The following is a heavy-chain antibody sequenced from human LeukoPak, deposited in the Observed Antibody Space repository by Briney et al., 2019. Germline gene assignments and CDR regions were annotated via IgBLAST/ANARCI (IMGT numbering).Heavy chain of an antibody. CDR3: ARDIDWGAFDA. D-gene: IGHD3-9*01. CDR1: GFTFNNYA. Sequence: GGSLRLSCAASGFTFNNYAMSWVRQAPGKGLEWVSGITPSGSPSYYADSVKGRFTISRDNSKNTVSLQMNSLRAEDTALYYCARDIDWGAFDAWGQGTLVTVSS. J-gene: IGHJ5*02. V-gene: IGHV3-23*01. CDR2: ITPSGSPS.